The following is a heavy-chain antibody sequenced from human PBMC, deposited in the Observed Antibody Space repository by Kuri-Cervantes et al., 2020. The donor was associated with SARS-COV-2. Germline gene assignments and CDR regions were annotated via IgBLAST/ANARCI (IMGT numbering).Heavy chain of an antibody. CDR3: ARGGYSSSWYRNWFDP. CDR1: GGSISSSSYY. J-gene: IGHJ5*02. Sequence: SETLSLTCTVSGGSISSSSYYWGWIRQPPGKGLEWIGSIYYSGSTYYNPSLKSRVTISVDTSKNQFSLKLSSVTAADTAVYYCARGGYSSSWYRNWFDPWGQGTLVTVSS. D-gene: IGHD6-13*01. CDR2: IYYSGST. V-gene: IGHV4-39*07.